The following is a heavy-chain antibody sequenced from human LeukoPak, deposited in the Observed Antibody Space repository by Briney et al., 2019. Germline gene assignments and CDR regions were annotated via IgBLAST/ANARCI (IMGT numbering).Heavy chain of an antibody. CDR3: TTDGTYYYDSSFSY. CDR1: GFTFSSYT. V-gene: IGHV3-15*01. J-gene: IGHJ4*02. Sequence: GGSLRLSCAASGFTFSSYTMSWVRQAPGKGLEWAGRIKSKTDGGTTDYAAPVKGRFTISRDDSKNTLYLQMNSLKTEDTAVYYCTTDGTYYYDSSFSYWGQGTLVTVSS. CDR2: IKSKTDGGTT. D-gene: IGHD3-22*01.